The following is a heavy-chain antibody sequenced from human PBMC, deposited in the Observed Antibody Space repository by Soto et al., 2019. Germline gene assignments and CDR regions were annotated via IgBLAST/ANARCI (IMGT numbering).Heavy chain of an antibody. D-gene: IGHD3-10*01. CDR3: AHTGVFFSVEWFDH. CDR2: IYWDDDK. Sequence: QITLKESGPTLVKPTQTLTLTCTFSGFSLSTSGVGVGWIRQPPGKALEWLALIYWDDDKRYSPSLKSRLTITNATAKTQVVLTMTNMDPVDTPTYYCAHTGVFFSVEWFDHWGQGTLVTVSS. CDR1: GFSLSTSGVG. V-gene: IGHV2-5*02. J-gene: IGHJ5*02.